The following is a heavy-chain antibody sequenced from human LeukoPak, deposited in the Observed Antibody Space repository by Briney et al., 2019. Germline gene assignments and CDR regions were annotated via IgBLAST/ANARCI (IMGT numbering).Heavy chain of an antibody. CDR2: TSRSGSTI. J-gene: IGHJ3*02. CDR3: ARDRKSSSWYLSGIDI. D-gene: IGHD6-13*01. CDR1: GFTFSSYE. Sequence: GGSLRLSCAASGFTFSSYEMNWVRQAPGKGLEWVSYTSRSGSTIYYADSVKGRFTISRDNAKNSLYLQTNSLRAEDTAVYYCARDRKSSSWYLSGIDIWGQGTMVTVSS. V-gene: IGHV3-48*03.